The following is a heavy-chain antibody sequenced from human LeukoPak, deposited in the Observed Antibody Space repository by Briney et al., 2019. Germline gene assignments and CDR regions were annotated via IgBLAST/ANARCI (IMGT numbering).Heavy chain of an antibody. D-gene: IGHD1-26*01. CDR1: GFTFSRNG. J-gene: IGHJ4*02. Sequence: GGSLRLSCAASGFTFSRNGMTWVRQAPGKGLEWVSAISGSGGSTYYADSVKGRFTISRDNAKNSLYLQMNSLRAEDTAVYYCARRRYSGSSQHFDYWGQGTLVTVSS. CDR3: ARRRYSGSSQHFDY. V-gene: IGHV3-23*01. CDR2: ISGSGGST.